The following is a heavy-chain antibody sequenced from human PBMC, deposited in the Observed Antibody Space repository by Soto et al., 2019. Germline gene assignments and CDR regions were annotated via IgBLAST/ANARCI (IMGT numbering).Heavy chain of an antibody. CDR2: IYYSGST. CDR1: GGSISSGDYY. D-gene: IGHD6-6*01. Sequence: SETLSLTCTVSGGSISSGDYYWSWIRQPPGKGLEWIGYIYYSGSTYYNPSLKSRVTISVDTSKNQFSLKLSSVTAADTAVYYCXRDGSSLLAPYYYGMDVWGQGTTVTVSS. J-gene: IGHJ6*02. V-gene: IGHV4-30-4*01. CDR3: XRDGSSLLAPYYYGMDV.